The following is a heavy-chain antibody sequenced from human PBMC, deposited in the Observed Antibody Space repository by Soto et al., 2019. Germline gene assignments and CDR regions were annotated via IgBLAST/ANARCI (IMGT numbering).Heavy chain of an antibody. J-gene: IGHJ4*02. Sequence: SVKVSCKASGGTFSSYAISWVRQAPGQGLEWMGGIIPIFGTANYAQKFQGRVTITADKSTSTAYMELSSLRSEDTAVYYCATGGACSSTSCYSHGYWGQGTLVTVSS. CDR1: GGTFSSYA. D-gene: IGHD2-2*01. CDR2: IIPIFGTA. V-gene: IGHV1-69*06. CDR3: ATGGACSSTSCYSHGY.